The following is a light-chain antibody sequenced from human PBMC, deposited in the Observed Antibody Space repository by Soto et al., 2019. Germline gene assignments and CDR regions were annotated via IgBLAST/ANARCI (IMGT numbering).Light chain of an antibody. Sequence: EIVLTQSPGTLSLSPGERATLSCRASQSVERTYVAWYQQKPGQAPRLLIYGAFNRATGIPDRFSGSGSGTDFTLTISRLEPEDFGVYDCQQSGSPWPFGQGTKVDI. J-gene: IGKJ1*01. CDR1: QSVERTY. CDR3: QQSGSPWP. V-gene: IGKV3-20*01. CDR2: GAF.